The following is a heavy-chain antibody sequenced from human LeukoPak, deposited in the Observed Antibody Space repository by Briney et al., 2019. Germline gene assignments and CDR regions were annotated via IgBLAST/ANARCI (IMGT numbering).Heavy chain of an antibody. CDR1: GFTFSDYW. V-gene: IGHV3-7*01. CDR3: ARWLELMRSFVW. D-gene: IGHD5-24*01. Sequence: GGALRLSCVGSGFTFSDYWISWVGQAPGKGLEGVANIKQDGSEKVYVHSLKGRFPIYRDRAKHSLYLKMNSVSAEDTDVYYCARWLELMRSFVWWGQGPLVPVSS. J-gene: IGHJ4*02. CDR2: IKQDGSEK.